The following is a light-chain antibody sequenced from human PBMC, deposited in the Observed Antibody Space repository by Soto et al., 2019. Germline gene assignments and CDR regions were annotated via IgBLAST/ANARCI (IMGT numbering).Light chain of an antibody. V-gene: IGKV1-5*01. CDR3: QQYNSYSPT. CDR1: QTISSW. CDR2: DAS. J-gene: IGKJ1*01. Sequence: DIQMTQSPATVSGSVGDRVTITCRASQTISSWLAWYQQRPGKAPKLLIYDASSLESGVPSRFSGSGSGTEFTLTISSLQPDDFATYYCQQYNSYSPTFGQGTKVDIK.